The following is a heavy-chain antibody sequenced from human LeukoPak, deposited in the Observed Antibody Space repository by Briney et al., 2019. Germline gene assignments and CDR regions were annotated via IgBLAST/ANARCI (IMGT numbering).Heavy chain of an antibody. CDR2: ISGSGGST. Sequence: GGSLRLSCAASGLTFSSYAMSWVRQAPGKGLEWVSAISGSGGSTYYADSVKGRFTISRDNSKNTLYLQMNSLRAEDTAIYYCGRDPNGDYLGAFDFWGPGTRVAVSS. D-gene: IGHD2-21*02. V-gene: IGHV3-23*01. J-gene: IGHJ3*01. CDR1: GLTFSSYA. CDR3: GRDPNGDYLGAFDF.